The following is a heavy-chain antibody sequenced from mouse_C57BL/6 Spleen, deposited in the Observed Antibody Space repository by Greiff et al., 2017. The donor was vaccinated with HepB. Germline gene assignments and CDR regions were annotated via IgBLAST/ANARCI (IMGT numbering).Heavy chain of an antibody. CDR1: GYTFTSYW. D-gene: IGHD1-1*01. J-gene: IGHJ2*01. Sequence: QVQLQQPGAELVRPGSSVKLSCKASGYTFTSYWMDWVKQRPGQGLEWIGNIYPSDSETHYNQKFKDKATLTVDKSSSTAYMQLSSLTSEDSAVYYCARSPFYYGYYFDYWGQGTTLTVSS. CDR3: ARSPFYYGYYFDY. V-gene: IGHV1-61*01. CDR2: IYPSDSET.